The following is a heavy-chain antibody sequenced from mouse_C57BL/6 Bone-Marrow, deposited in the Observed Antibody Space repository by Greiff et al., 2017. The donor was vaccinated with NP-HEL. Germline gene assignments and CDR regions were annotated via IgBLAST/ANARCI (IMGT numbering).Heavy chain of an antibody. V-gene: IGHV1-55*01. CDR1: GYTFTSYW. D-gene: IGHD1-1*01. CDR3: ARSFYGSSYIYAMDY. Sequence: QVQLQQPGAELVKPGASVKMSCKASGYTFTSYWITWVKQRPGQGLEWIGDIYPGSGSTNYNEKFKSKTTLTVDTSSSTAYMQLSSLTSEDSAVYYCARSFYGSSYIYAMDYWGQGTSVTVSS. CDR2: IYPGSGST. J-gene: IGHJ4*01.